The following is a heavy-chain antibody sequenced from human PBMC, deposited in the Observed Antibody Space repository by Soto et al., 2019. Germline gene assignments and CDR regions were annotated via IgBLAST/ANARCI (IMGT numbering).Heavy chain of an antibody. CDR2: INHSGST. CDR1: GGSFSGYY. V-gene: IGHV4-34*01. J-gene: IGHJ5*02. CDR3: ARRSAAGP. D-gene: IGHD6-25*01. Sequence: QVQLQQWGAGLLKPSETLSLTCAVYGGSFSGYYWSWIRQPPGKGLEWIGEINHSGSTNYNPSLRSRVTISVGTSKNQFSLELSSVTAADTAVYYCARRSAAGPWGQGTLVTVSS.